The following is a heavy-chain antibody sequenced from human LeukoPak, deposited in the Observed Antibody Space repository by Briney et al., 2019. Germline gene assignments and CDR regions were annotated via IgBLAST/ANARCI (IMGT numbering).Heavy chain of an antibody. V-gene: IGHV1-2*02. J-gene: IGHJ4*02. CDR3: ARVSSYCSGGSCYLDY. D-gene: IGHD2-15*01. CDR1: GYTFTDYY. Sequence: ASVKVSCKASGYTFTDYYIRWVRQAPGQGLEWMGWINPNSGGTNYAQKFQGRVTMTGDTSISTAYMELSRLRSDDTAVYYCARVSSYCSGGSCYLDYWGQGTLVTVSS. CDR2: INPNSGGT.